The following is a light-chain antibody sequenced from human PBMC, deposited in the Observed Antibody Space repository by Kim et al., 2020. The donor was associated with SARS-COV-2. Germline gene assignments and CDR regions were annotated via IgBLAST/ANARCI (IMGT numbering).Light chain of an antibody. CDR3: QQTYSAPLT. Sequence: ESVGDRVTVTCRASQNINSFVNWYQKRPGKPPKLMIYGASSLHSGVASRFSGSGFGTHFTLTINSLQLEDFATYYCQQTYSAPLTFGGGTKVDIK. CDR1: QNINSF. CDR2: GAS. V-gene: IGKV1-39*01. J-gene: IGKJ4*01.